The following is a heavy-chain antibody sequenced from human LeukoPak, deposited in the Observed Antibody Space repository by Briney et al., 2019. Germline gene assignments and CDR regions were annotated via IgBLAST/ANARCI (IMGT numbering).Heavy chain of an antibody. CDR3: ARDRRPEGFDY. V-gene: IGHV4-59*01. CDR1: GASFSSYY. CDR2: FYYSGTTNY. Sequence: SETLSLTCTVSGASFSSYYWSWIRQPPGKGLEWIGYFYYSGTTNYNYNPSLKSRVTMSVDTPKNQFSLKLYSVTAADTAVYYCARDRRPEGFDYWGQGTLVTVSP. J-gene: IGHJ4*02.